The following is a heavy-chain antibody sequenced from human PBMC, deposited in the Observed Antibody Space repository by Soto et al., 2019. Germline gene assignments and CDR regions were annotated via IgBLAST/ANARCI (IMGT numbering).Heavy chain of an antibody. CDR2: IYYSGST. V-gene: IGHV4-61*01. Sequence: SETLSLTCTVSGGSVSSGSYYWSWIRQPPGKGLEWIGYIYYSGSTNYNPSLKSRVTISVDTSKNQFSLKLSSVTAADTAVYYCARVWAYYDSSGYWAGEPDNAVFDYWGQGTLVTVSS. CDR3: ARVWAYYDSSGYWAGEPDNAVFDY. D-gene: IGHD3-22*01. CDR1: GGSVSSGSYY. J-gene: IGHJ4*02.